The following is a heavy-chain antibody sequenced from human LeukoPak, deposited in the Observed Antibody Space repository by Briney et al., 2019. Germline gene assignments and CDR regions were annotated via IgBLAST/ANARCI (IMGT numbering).Heavy chain of an antibody. CDR2: IIPIFGTA. Sequence: SVKVSCKASGGTFGSYAISWVRQAPGQGLEWMGGIIPIFGTANYAQKFQGRVTITADESTSTAYMELSSLRSEDTAVYYCARDRETTMFSAWFDPWAREPWSPSPQ. V-gene: IGHV1-69*13. J-gene: IGHJ5*02. D-gene: IGHD3-10*02. CDR3: ARDRETTMFSAWFDP. CDR1: GGTFGSYA.